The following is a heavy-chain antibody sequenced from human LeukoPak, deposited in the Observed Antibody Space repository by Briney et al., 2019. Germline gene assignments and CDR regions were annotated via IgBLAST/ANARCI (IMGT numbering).Heavy chain of an antibody. Sequence: PGGSLRLSCSASGFTFRSYWVHWVRQAPGKGLVWVSRINSDGSSTSYADSVKGRFTISRDNARSSLYLQMNSLRDEDTAVYYCARGLDGNSIWYFDLWGRGTLVSVSS. D-gene: IGHD4-23*01. J-gene: IGHJ2*01. V-gene: IGHV3-74*01. CDR2: INSDGSST. CDR1: GFTFRSYW. CDR3: ARGLDGNSIWYFDL.